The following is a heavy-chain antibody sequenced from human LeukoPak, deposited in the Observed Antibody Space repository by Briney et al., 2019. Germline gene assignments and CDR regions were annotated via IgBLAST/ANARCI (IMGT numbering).Heavy chain of an antibody. CDR2: IYHSGSA. Sequence: SETPSLTCTFSGGSISSSSWWNWVRQPPGKGLEWIGEIYHSGSATYSPSLRSRVTMSVDKSKNQFSLNLTSVTAADTAVYYCARRPPSMVVDYWSPGTLVTVSS. D-gene: IGHD2-2*01. J-gene: IGHJ4*02. V-gene: IGHV4-4*02. CDR1: GGSISSSSW. CDR3: ARRPPSMVVDY.